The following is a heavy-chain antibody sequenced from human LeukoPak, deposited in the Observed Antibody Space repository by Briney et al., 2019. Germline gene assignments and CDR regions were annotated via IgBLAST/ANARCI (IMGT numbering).Heavy chain of an antibody. Sequence: PGGSLRLSCAASGFTFSNSAMTWVRQAPGKGLEWVSTISGSGGSTYYADSVKGRFTISRDNSKNTLYLQMNSLRAEDTAVYYCAKEPDYGDYFDYWGQGTLVTVSS. J-gene: IGHJ4*02. CDR3: AKEPDYGDYFDY. D-gene: IGHD4-17*01. V-gene: IGHV3-23*01. CDR2: ISGSGGST. CDR1: GFTFSNSA.